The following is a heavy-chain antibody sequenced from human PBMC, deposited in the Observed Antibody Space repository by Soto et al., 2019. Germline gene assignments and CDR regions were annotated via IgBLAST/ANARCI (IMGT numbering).Heavy chain of an antibody. Sequence: ASVKVSCKASGYTFTRYGLNWVRQAPGRGLEWMGWINPGNGNTKYSQQFQGRVIIDRDTSASTAYMELSSLRSEDTAAYYCARGGYLDSSNYLAYWGLGTLVTVPS. CDR2: INPGNGNT. D-gene: IGHD3-22*01. V-gene: IGHV1-3*01. CDR1: GYTFTRYG. J-gene: IGHJ4*02. CDR3: ARGGYLDSSNYLAY.